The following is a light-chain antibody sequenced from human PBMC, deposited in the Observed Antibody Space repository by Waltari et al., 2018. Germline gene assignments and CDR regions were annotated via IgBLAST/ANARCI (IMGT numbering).Light chain of an antibody. Sequence: DIVMTQSPDSLLVSLRERATISCNSSQSILYTSNDKNYLAWYQQKAGQPPRLLVHWASIRESGVPDRFRGSGSGTDFTLTISNLQPEDVAFYWCQQYFNSPIAFGQGTRLEIK. J-gene: IGKJ5*01. CDR3: QQYFNSPIA. V-gene: IGKV4-1*01. CDR1: QSILYTSNDKNY. CDR2: WAS.